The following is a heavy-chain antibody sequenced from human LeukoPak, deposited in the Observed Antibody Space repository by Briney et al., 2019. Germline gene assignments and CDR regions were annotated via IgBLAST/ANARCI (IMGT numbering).Heavy chain of an antibody. D-gene: IGHD1-26*01. J-gene: IGHJ4*02. V-gene: IGHV3-21*01. CDR2: ISSSSSYI. CDR3: ARDPGSYPDY. CDR1: GFTFSSYS. Sequence: GGSLRLSCAASGFTFSSYSMNWVRQAPGKGLEWVSSISSSSSYIYYADSVKGRFTITRDNAKNSLYLQMNSLRAEDTAVYYCARDPGSYPDYWGQGTLVTVSS.